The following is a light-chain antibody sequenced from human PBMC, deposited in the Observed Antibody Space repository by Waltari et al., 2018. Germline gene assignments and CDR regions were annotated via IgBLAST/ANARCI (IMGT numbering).Light chain of an antibody. Sequence: DIVMTQSPDSLAVSLGERATINCKSSQSVLSSSNNKNYLSWYQHKPPQPPKLLIYWASSRESGVPDRFSGSGSGTDFTLTISSLQAEDVAVYYCQQYYSTPLTFGGGTKVEIK. CDR1: QSVLSSSNNKNY. CDR3: QQYYSTPLT. J-gene: IGKJ4*01. V-gene: IGKV4-1*01. CDR2: WAS.